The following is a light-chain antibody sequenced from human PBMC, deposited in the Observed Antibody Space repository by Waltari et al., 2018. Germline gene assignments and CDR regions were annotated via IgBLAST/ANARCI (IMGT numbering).Light chain of an antibody. CDR2: STS. CDR1: TGAVTTGYY. CDR3: LLFYGGANWV. V-gene: IGLV7-43*01. J-gene: IGLJ3*02. Sequence: QTVVTQEPPLTVSPGGTVTLTCASSTGAVTTGYYPTWFQQKPGLAPRALIYSTSDKPSWTPARFCGSLLGGKAALTLSGVQPEDEAEYYCLLFYGGANWVFGGGTKLTV.